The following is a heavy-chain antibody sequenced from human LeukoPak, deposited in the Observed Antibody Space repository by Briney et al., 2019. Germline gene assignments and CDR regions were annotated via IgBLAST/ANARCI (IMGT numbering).Heavy chain of an antibody. CDR2: IRSKAYGGTT. J-gene: IGHJ1*01. CDR3: TRGRITMVRGVLFQH. Sequence: GGSLRLSCTASGFTFGDYAMSWFRQAPGKGLEWVGFIRSKAYGGTTEYAASVKGRLTISRDDSKSIAYLQMNSLKTEDTAVYYCTRGRITMVRGVLFQHWGQGTLVTVSS. V-gene: IGHV3-49*03. D-gene: IGHD3-10*01. CDR1: GFTFGDYA.